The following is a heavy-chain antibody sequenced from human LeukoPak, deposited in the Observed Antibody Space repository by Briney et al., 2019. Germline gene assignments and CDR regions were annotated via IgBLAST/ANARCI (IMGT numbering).Heavy chain of an antibody. CDR3: ARNYYGSGSYYNGGDY. Sequence: ASVKVSCKASGYTFTGYYMHWVRQAPGQGLEWMGWINPNSGGTNYAQKFQGRVTMTRDTSISTAYMELSRLRSDDTAMYYCARNYYGSGSYYNGGDYWGQGTLVTVSS. CDR2: INPNSGGT. V-gene: IGHV1-2*02. D-gene: IGHD3-10*01. J-gene: IGHJ4*02. CDR1: GYTFTGYY.